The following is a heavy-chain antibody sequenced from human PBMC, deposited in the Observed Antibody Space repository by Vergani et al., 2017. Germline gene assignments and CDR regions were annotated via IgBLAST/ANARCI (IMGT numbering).Heavy chain of an antibody. CDR3: ARAPVAGNCFDP. D-gene: IGHD6-19*01. Sequence: QVHLVESGGGVVQPGRSLRLSCVVSGGSINSGGYFWSWIRQHPGKGLEWVGYISYTGSTTYNPSLKSRVIVSVDTTKNQFSLKLTSVTAADTAIYYCARAPVAGNCFDPWGQGTLVTVSS. CDR1: GGSINSGGYF. CDR2: ISYTGST. J-gene: IGHJ5*02. V-gene: IGHV4-31*02.